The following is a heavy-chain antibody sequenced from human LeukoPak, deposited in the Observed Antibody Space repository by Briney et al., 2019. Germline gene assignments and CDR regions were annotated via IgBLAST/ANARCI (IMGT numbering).Heavy chain of an antibody. Sequence: GGSLRLSCAASGFTFSSYGMHWVREAPGKGLEWVAVISYDGSNKYYADSVKGRFTISRDNSKNTLYLQMNSLRAEDTAVYYCAKAIAAAGTHYYGMDVWGQGTTVTVSS. J-gene: IGHJ6*02. CDR3: AKAIAAAGTHYYGMDV. CDR1: GFTFSSYG. CDR2: ISYDGSNK. D-gene: IGHD6-13*01. V-gene: IGHV3-30*18.